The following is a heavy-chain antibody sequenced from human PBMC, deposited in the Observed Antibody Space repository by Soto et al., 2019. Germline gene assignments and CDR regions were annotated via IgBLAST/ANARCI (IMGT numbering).Heavy chain of an antibody. V-gene: IGHV4-59*01. CDR3: ARDPSRWIVGATRSFDP. D-gene: IGHD1-26*01. J-gene: IGHJ5*02. Sequence: PSETLSLTCTVSGGSIRSYYWSWIRQPPGKGLEWIGYIYYSGSTNYNPSLKSRVTISVDTSKNQFSLKLSSVTAADTAVYSCARDPSRWIVGATRSFDPLGQGTLVTVSS. CDR1: GGSIRSYY. CDR2: IYYSGST.